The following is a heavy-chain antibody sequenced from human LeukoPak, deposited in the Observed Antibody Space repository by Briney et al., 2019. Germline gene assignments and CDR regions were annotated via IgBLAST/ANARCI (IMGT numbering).Heavy chain of an antibody. CDR1: GFTFSSYS. D-gene: IGHD6-19*01. J-gene: IGHJ4*02. CDR3: ARARDRSSGWYWAY. Sequence: PGGSLRLSCAASGFTFSSYSMNWVRQAPGKGLEWVSSISSSSSYIYYADSVKGRFTISRDNAKNSLYLQMNSLRAEDTAVYYCARARDRSSGWYWAYWGQGTLVTVSS. CDR2: ISSSSSYI. V-gene: IGHV3-21*01.